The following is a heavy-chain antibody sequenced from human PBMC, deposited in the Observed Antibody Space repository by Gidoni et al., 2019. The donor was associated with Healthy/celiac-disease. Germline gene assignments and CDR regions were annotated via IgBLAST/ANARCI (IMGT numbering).Heavy chain of an antibody. CDR2: IWYDGSNK. J-gene: IGHJ4*02. Sequence: QVQLVESGGGVVQPGRSLRLSCAASGFTFSSYGMHWVRQAPGKGLEWVAVIWYDGSNKYYADSVKGRFTISRDNSKNTLYLQMNSLRAEDTAVYYCARGGFYDSSGYAIDYWGQGTLVTVSS. CDR1: GFTFSSYG. D-gene: IGHD3-22*01. V-gene: IGHV3-33*01. CDR3: ARGGFYDSSGYAIDY.